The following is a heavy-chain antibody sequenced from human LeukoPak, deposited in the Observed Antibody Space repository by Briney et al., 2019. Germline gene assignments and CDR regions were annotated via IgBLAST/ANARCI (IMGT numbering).Heavy chain of an antibody. CDR3: ARLTSSWYQDWYFDL. J-gene: IGHJ2*01. CDR2: ISSSSSYI. Sequence: GGSLRLSCAASGFTFSSYSMNWVRQAPGKGLEWVSSISSSSSYIYYADSVKGRFTISRDNAKNSLYLQMNSLRAEDTAVYYCARLTSSWYQDWYFDLWGRGTLATVSS. CDR1: GFTFSSYS. D-gene: IGHD6-13*01. V-gene: IGHV3-21*04.